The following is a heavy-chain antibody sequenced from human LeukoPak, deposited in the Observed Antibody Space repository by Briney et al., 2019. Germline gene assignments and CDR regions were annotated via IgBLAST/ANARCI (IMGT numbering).Heavy chain of an antibody. Sequence: ASVKVSCKASGYTFTRYGISWVRQAPGQRLEWMGWISAYNGHTNYTQKLQGRVTMTTDTSTSTAYMELRSLRSDDTAVYFCVRDGHRLYDYYYYYMDVWGKGTTVTVSS. D-gene: IGHD2-2*02. V-gene: IGHV1-18*01. CDR3: VRDGHRLYDYYYYYMDV. J-gene: IGHJ6*03. CDR2: ISAYNGHT. CDR1: GYTFTRYG.